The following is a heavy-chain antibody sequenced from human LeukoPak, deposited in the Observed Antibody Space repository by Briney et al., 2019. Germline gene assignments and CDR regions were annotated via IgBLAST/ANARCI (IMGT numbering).Heavy chain of an antibody. CDR3: ARNFRSVHYYDSSGYYYDY. J-gene: IGHJ4*02. Sequence: ASVKVSCKVSGYTLTELSMHWVRQAPGKGLEWMGGFDPEDGETIYAQKLQGRVTMTTDTSTSTAYMELRSLRSDDTAVYYCARNFRSVHYYDSSGYYYDYWGQGTLVTVSS. CDR1: GYTLTELS. V-gene: IGHV1-24*01. D-gene: IGHD3-22*01. CDR2: FDPEDGET.